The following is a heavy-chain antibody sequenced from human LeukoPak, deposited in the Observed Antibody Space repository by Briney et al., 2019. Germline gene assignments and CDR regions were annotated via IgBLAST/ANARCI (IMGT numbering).Heavy chain of an antibody. D-gene: IGHD1-1*01. CDR3: ARGIDDGDNWFDP. Sequence: GGSLRLSCAASGFTFDDYGMSWVRHAPGKGLEWVSGINWNGGSTGYADSVRGRFTISRDNAKNSLCLQMNSLRAEDTAFYYCARGIDDGDNWFDPWGQGTLVTVSS. V-gene: IGHV3-20*04. J-gene: IGHJ5*02. CDR1: GFTFDDYG. CDR2: INWNGGST.